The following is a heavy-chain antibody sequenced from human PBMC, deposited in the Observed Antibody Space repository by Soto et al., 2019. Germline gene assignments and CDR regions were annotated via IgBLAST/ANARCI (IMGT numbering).Heavy chain of an antibody. J-gene: IGHJ6*03. Sequence: PSETLSLTCTVSGGSISSYYWSWIRQPPGKGLEWIGYIYYSGSTNYNPSLKSRVTISVDTSKNQFSLKLSSVTAADTAVYYCARDATPPWFGELYHYMDVWGKGTTVTVSS. CDR3: ARDATPPWFGELYHYMDV. V-gene: IGHV4-59*01. D-gene: IGHD3-10*01. CDR2: IYYSGST. CDR1: GGSISSYY.